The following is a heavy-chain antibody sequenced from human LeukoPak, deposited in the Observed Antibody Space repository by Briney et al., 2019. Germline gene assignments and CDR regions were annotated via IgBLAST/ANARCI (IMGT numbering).Heavy chain of an antibody. J-gene: IGHJ1*01. CDR3: ARVRTGSYYSTFEH. D-gene: IGHD1-26*01. CDR1: RFTFSAYA. V-gene: IGHV3-30*04. Sequence: GGSLRLSCISSRFTFSAYAMHWVRPAPGKGVDWVAVLSYDKTNYYYAESVKGRFSISRDDSKNTLVLQMNSLTTEDTGVYYCARVRTGSYYSTFEHWGPGTLVSVSS. CDR2: LSYDKTNY.